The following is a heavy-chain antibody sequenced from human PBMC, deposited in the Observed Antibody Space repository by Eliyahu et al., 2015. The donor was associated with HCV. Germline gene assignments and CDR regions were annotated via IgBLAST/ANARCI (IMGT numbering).Heavy chain of an antibody. J-gene: IGHJ5*02. D-gene: IGHD6-19*01. CDR1: GGSISSYY. V-gene: IGHV4-59*01. CDR3: ASGGGGIAVAGTGGWFDP. CDR2: XYYSGST. Sequence: QVQLQESGPGLVKPSETLSLTCTVSGGSISSYYWSWIRQPPGKGLEWIAYXYYSGSTNYNPSLKSRVTISVDTSKNQFSLKLSSVTAADTAVYYCASGGGGIAVAGTGGWFDPWGQGTLVTVSS.